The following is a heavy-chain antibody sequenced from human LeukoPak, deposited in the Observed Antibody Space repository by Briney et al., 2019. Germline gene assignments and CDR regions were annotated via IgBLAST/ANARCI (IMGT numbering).Heavy chain of an antibody. V-gene: IGHV3-48*03. D-gene: IGHD2-15*01. CDR1: GFTFSSYE. J-gene: IGHJ4*02. CDR3: ARGSTPPDY. CDR2: ISSSGSTI. Sequence: GGSLRLSCAASGFTFSSYEMNWVRQAPGKGLEWVSFISSSGSTIYYADSVKGRFTISRDNAKNSLYLQMNSLRAEDTAVYYCARGSTPPDYWGQGTLVTVSS.